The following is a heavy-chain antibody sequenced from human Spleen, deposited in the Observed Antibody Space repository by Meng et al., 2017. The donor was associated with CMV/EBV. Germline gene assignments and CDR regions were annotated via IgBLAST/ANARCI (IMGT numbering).Heavy chain of an antibody. V-gene: IGHV3-23*03. Sequence: GGSLRLSCAASGFTFSSYAMSWVRQAPGKGLEWVSVIYSGGSSTYYADSVKGRFTISRDNSKNTLYLQMNSLRAEDTAVYYCAKYTYYYDSSGYPQRDYYYYGMDVWGQGTTVTVSS. CDR3: AKYTYYYDSSGYPQRDYYYYGMDV. J-gene: IGHJ6*02. D-gene: IGHD3-22*01. CDR1: GFTFSSYA. CDR2: IYSGGSST.